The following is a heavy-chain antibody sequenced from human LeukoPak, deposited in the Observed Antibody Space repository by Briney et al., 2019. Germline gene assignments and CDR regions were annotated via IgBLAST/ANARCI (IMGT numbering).Heavy chain of an antibody. CDR3: ARVGYYDSSAPPMYFDY. D-gene: IGHD3-22*01. V-gene: IGHV4-61*02. Sequence: SQTLSLTCTVSGGSISSGSYYWSWIRQPAGKGLESLGRIYTSGSTNYNPSLKSRVTISVDTSKNQFSLKLSSVTAADTAVYYCARVGYYDSSAPPMYFDYWGQGTLVTVS. CDR2: IYTSGST. J-gene: IGHJ4*02. CDR1: GGSISSGSYY.